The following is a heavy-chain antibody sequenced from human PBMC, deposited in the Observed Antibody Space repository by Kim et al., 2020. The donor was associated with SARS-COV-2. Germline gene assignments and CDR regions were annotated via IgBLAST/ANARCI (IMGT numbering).Heavy chain of an antibody. CDR1: GGSISSGDYY. D-gene: IGHD3-10*01. CDR3: ARDRVLPPGYYYGMDV. V-gene: IGHV4-30-4*01. CDR2: IYYSGST. J-gene: IGHJ6*02. Sequence: SETLSLTCTVSGGSISSGDYYWSWIRQPPGKGLEWIGYIYYSGSTYYNPSLKSRVTISVDTSKNQFSLKLSSVTAADTAVYYCARDRVLPPGYYYGMDVWGQGTTVTVSS.